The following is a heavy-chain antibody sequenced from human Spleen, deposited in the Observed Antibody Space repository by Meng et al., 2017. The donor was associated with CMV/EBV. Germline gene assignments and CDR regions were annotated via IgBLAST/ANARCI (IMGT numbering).Heavy chain of an antibody. J-gene: IGHJ4*02. Sequence: TFVTYWMHWVRQVPGKGLVWVARIKSDGSTTNYADSVKGRFTISRDNAKNTLYLQMNSLRAEDTAVYYCARARRYCTGGVCSNYFDYWGQGTLVTVSS. CDR2: IKSDGSTT. CDR3: ARARRYCTGGVCSNYFDY. V-gene: IGHV3-74*01. D-gene: IGHD2-8*02. CDR1: TFVTYW.